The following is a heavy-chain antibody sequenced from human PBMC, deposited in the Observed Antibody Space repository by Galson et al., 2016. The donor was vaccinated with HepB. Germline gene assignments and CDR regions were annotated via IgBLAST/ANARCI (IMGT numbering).Heavy chain of an antibody. CDR2: ISAYNGNT. J-gene: IGHJ6*02. V-gene: IGHV1-18*01. D-gene: IGHD2-2*01. Sequence: SVKVSCKASGYTLTTYGISWVRQAPGQGLEWMGWISAYNGNTNYAQKLQGRATMTTDTSTSTAYMELRSLRSDDTAVYYCARDPRKIRYQLLEIYYYYYAMDVRGQGTTVTVSS. CDR3: ARDPRKIRYQLLEIYYYYYAMDV. CDR1: GYTLTTYG.